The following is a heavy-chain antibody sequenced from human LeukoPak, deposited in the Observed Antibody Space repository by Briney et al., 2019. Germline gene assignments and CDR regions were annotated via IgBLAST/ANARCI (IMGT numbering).Heavy chain of an antibody. Sequence: PWGSLRLSCAASGFTFDDYAMPWVGQAPGQGLAWVSGLCWTSGSIGYADSVKGRFTISRDNAKNSLYLQMNSLRAEDTALYYCAKAKREDATAGCFDYWGQGTLVTVSS. V-gene: IGHV3-9*01. D-gene: IGHD2-15*01. CDR2: LCWTSGSI. J-gene: IGHJ4*02. CDR3: AKAKREDATAGCFDY. CDR1: GFTFDDYA.